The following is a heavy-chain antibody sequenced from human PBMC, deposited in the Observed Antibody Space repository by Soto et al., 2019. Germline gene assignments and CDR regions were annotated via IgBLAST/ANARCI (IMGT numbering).Heavy chain of an antibody. V-gene: IGHV3-21*01. CDR1: GFTFSSYS. D-gene: IGHD5-18*01. Sequence: EVQLVESGGGLVKPGGSLRLSCAASGFTFSSYSMNWVRQAPGKGLEWVSSISSSSSYIYYADAVKGRFTISRDNAKNSLYLQMNSLRGEDTAVYYCARHQPGYSYGYGLGYWGQGTLVTVSS. CDR3: ARHQPGYSYGYGLGY. CDR2: ISSSSSYI. J-gene: IGHJ4*02.